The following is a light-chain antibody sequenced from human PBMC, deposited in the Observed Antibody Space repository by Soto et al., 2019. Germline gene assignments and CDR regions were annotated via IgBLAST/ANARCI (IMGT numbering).Light chain of an antibody. J-gene: IGLJ2*01. Sequence: QSFLTQPASVSGSPGQSITISCTGTSSDVGGYNYVSWYQQYPGKAPKLMIYDVSNRPSGVSNRFSGSKSGNTASLTISGLQAEDEADYYCSSYTSSSTRVFGGGTKLTVL. CDR1: SSDVGGYNY. V-gene: IGLV2-14*01. CDR3: SSYTSSSTRV. CDR2: DVS.